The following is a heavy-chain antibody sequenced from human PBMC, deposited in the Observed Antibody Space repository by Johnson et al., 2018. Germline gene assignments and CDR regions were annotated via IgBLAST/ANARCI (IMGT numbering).Heavy chain of an antibody. CDR2: ISGSGGGT. V-gene: IGHV3-23*04. J-gene: IGHJ3*02. CDR1: GFTFSSYG. CDR3: AKAPLISPSGAFDI. D-gene: IGHD1-26*01. Sequence: EVQLVESGGGLVQPGRSLRLSCAASGFTFSSYGMHWVRQAPGKGLEWVSAISGSGGGTYYGDSVKGRFTISRDNPKNTLYLQMNNLRAEDTAVYYCAKAPLISPSGAFDIWGQGTTVVVSS.